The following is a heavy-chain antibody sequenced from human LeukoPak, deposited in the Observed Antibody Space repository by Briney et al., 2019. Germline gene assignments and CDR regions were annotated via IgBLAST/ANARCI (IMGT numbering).Heavy chain of an antibody. Sequence: PSETLSLTCAVYGGSFSGYYWSWIRQPPGKGLEWIGEINHSGSTNYNPSLKSRVTISVDTSKNQFSLKLSSVTAADTAVYYCARTHAVAVAGTRYFQHWGQGTLVTVSS. CDR1: GGSFSGYY. J-gene: IGHJ1*01. CDR2: INHSGST. CDR3: ARTHAVAVAGTRYFQH. D-gene: IGHD6-19*01. V-gene: IGHV4-34*01.